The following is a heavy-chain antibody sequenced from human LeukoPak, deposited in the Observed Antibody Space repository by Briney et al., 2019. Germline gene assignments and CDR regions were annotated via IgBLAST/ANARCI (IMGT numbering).Heavy chain of an antibody. D-gene: IGHD2-2*01. V-gene: IGHV1-24*01. Sequence: ASVKVSCKVSGYTLTELSMHWVRQAPGKGLEWMGGFVPEDGETIYAQKFQGRVTMTEDTSTDTAYMELSSLRSEDTAVYYCATDRPAMVYYYYGMGVWGQGTKVTVSS. J-gene: IGHJ6*02. CDR3: ATDRPAMVYYYYGMGV. CDR2: FVPEDGET. CDR1: GYTLTELS.